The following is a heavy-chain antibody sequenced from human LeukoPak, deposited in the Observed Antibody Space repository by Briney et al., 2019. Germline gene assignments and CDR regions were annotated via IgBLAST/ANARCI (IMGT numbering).Heavy chain of an antibody. Sequence: SETLSLTCAVYGGSFSGYYWSWIRQPPGKGLEWIGEINHSGSTNYNPSLKSRVTISVDTSKNQFSLKLSSVTAADTAVYYCATVTTDYYYYGMDVWGQGTTVTVSS. D-gene: IGHD3-22*01. V-gene: IGHV4-34*01. CDR2: INHSGST. CDR3: ATVTTDYYYYGMDV. CDR1: GGSFSGYY. J-gene: IGHJ6*02.